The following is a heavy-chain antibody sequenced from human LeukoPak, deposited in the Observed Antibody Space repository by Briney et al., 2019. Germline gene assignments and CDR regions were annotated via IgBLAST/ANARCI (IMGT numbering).Heavy chain of an antibody. CDR1: GGTFSSYA. CDR2: IIPIFGTA. CDR3: ARSVGMVRVNWFDP. D-gene: IGHD3-10*01. V-gene: IGHV1-69*13. J-gene: IGHJ5*02. Sequence: SVKVSCKASGGTFSSYAISWVRQAPGQGLEWMRGIIPIFGTANYAQKFQGRVTITADESTSTAYMELSSLRSEDTAVYYCARSVGMVRVNWFDPWGQGTLVTVSS.